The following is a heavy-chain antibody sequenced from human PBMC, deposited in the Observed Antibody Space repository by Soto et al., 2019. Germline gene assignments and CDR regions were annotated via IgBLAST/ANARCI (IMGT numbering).Heavy chain of an antibody. D-gene: IGHD3-22*01. CDR1: GFTFSNAW. Sequence: PGGSLRLSCAASGFTFSNAWMXWVRQAPGKGLEWVGRIKSKTDGGTTDYAAPVKGRFTISRDDSKNTLYLQMNSLKTEDTAVYYCTTDYYDSSGPNIDYWGQGTLVTVSS. CDR2: IKSKTDGGTT. V-gene: IGHV3-15*07. CDR3: TTDYYDSSGPNIDY. J-gene: IGHJ4*02.